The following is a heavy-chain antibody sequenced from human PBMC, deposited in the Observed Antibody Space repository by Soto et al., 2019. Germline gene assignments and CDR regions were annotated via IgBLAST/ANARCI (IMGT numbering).Heavy chain of an antibody. CDR2: INHSGST. CDR3: ASESVVGATRSDY. Sequence: QVQLQQWGAGLLKPSETLSLTCAVYGGSFSGYYWSWIRQPPGKGLEWIGEINHSGSTNYNPSLKSRVTISVDPSKHQFSLKLSSVTAADTAVYYCASESVVGATRSDYWGQGTLVTVSS. CDR1: GGSFSGYY. V-gene: IGHV4-34*01. D-gene: IGHD1-26*01. J-gene: IGHJ4*02.